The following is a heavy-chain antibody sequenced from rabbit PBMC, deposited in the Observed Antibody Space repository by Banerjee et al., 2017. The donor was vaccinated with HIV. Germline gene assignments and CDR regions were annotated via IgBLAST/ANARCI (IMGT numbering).Heavy chain of an antibody. CDR2: IDPIFGSA. CDR1: GFDFSSYY. Sequence: QLKESGGGLVQPGGSLKLSCKASGFDFSSYYMSWVRQAPGKGLEWIGYIDPIFGSAYYASWVNGRFSISRENTQNTVSLQLSSLTAADTATYFCARGGGLWGQGTLVTVS. V-gene: IGHV1S7*01. J-gene: IGHJ4*01. CDR3: ARGGGL.